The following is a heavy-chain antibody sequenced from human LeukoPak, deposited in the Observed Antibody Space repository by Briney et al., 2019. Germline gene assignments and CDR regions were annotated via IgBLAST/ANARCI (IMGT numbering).Heavy chain of an antibody. CDR1: GFTFSSYG. CDR2: ISYDGSNK. V-gene: IGHV3-30*18. CDR3: AKDEGRGYSYGSYFDY. J-gene: IGHJ4*02. D-gene: IGHD5-18*01. Sequence: AGGSLRLSCAASGFTFSSYGMHWVRQAPGKGLEWVAVISYDGSNKYYADSVKGRFTISRDNSKNTLYLQMNSLRAEDTAVYYCAKDEGRGYSYGSYFDYWGQGTLVTVPS.